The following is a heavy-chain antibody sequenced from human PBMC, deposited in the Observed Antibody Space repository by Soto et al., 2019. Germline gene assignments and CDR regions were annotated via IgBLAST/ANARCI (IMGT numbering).Heavy chain of an antibody. J-gene: IGHJ4*02. CDR2: MNPNSGNT. V-gene: IGHV1-8*02. CDR3: ARGLREFYDYIWGSYRYDY. CDR1: GYTFTSYA. D-gene: IGHD3-16*02. Sequence: GASVKVSCKASGYTFTSYAMHWVRQAPGQRLEWMGWMNPNSGNTGYAQKFQGRVTMTRNTSISTAYMELSSLRSEDTAVYYCARGLREFYDYIWGSYRYDYWGQGTLVTVSS.